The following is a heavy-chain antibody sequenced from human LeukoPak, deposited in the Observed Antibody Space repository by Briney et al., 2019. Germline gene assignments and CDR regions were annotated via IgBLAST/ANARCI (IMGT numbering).Heavy chain of an antibody. CDR1: GFTFSSYW. J-gene: IGHJ4*02. V-gene: IGHV3-7*01. CDR3: TRDEAAATD. CDR2: IKQDGREK. D-gene: IGHD6-13*01. Sequence: GGSLRLSCAGSGFTFSSYWMSWIRQAPGKGPEWVANIKQDGREKHYVDSVKGRFTISRDNAKNLLFLQMNSLRAEDTAIYYCTRDEAAATDWGQGTLVTVSS.